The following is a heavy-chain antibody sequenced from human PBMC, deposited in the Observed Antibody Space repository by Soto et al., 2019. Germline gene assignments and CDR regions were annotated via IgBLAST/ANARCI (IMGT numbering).Heavy chain of an antibody. Sequence: SETLSLTCTVSGGSISSSSYYWGWIRQPPGKGLEWIGSIYYSGSTYYNPSLKSRVTISVDTSKNQFSLKLSSVTAADTAVYYCARVYSGSYSDCWGQGTLVTVS. CDR3: ARVYSGSYSDC. CDR2: IYYSGST. V-gene: IGHV4-39*01. CDR1: GGSISSSSYY. D-gene: IGHD1-26*01. J-gene: IGHJ4*02.